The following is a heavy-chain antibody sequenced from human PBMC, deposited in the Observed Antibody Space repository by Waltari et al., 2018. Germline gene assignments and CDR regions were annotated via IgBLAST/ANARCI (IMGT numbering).Heavy chain of an antibody. V-gene: IGHV3-74*01. D-gene: IGHD2-8*02. CDR2: INSAASTT. CDR3: ARGSPSYWALGL. CDR1: GFPFSNYW. J-gene: IGHJ4*02. Sequence: EEQLVESGGGLVQPGGSLRLSCAASGFPFSNYWLHWVRQAPGKGPVWVSRINSAASTTNYADSVKGRFTISRDNAKNTLYLQMDSLRVEDTAVYYCARGSPSYWALGLWGQGILVTVSS.